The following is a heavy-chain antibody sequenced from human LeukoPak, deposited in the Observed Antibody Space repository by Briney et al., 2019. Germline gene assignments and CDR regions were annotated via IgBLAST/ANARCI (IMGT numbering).Heavy chain of an antibody. CDR2: IYYSGST. V-gene: IGHV4-59*01. CDR1: GGSISSYY. Sequence: SETLSLTCTVSGGSISSYYWSWIRQPPGKGLEWIGYIYYSGSTNCNPSLKSRVTISVDTSKNQFSLKLSSVTAADTAVYYCARVGSGVWGSYRNYFVYWGQGTLVTVSS. CDR3: ARVGSGVWGSYRNYFVY. D-gene: IGHD3-16*02. J-gene: IGHJ4*02.